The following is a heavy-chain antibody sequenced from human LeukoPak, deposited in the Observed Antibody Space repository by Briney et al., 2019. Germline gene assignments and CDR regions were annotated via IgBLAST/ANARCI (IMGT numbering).Heavy chain of an antibody. Sequence: ASVKVSCTASEYTFTGYYIHWIRQAPGQGLEWMGWINPNSGGTNYAQKFQGRVTMTRDTYISTAYMELSRLRCDDTAVYYCARAQRIAVAGIDYWGQGTLVTVSS. CDR2: INPNSGGT. CDR3: ARAQRIAVAGIDY. CDR1: EYTFTGYY. V-gene: IGHV1-2*02. D-gene: IGHD6-19*01. J-gene: IGHJ4*02.